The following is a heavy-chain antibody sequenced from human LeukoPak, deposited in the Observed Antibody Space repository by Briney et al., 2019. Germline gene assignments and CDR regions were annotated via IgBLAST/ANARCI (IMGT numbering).Heavy chain of an antibody. Sequence: GASVKVSCKASGGTFSSYAISWVRQAPGQGLEWMGRIIPILGIANYAQKFQGRVTITADKSTSTAYMELSSLRSEDTAVYYCAREPDRSSGYHLYYFDYWGQGTQVTVSS. J-gene: IGHJ4*02. D-gene: IGHD3-22*01. CDR1: GGTFSSYA. V-gene: IGHV1-69*04. CDR3: AREPDRSSGYHLYYFDY. CDR2: IIPILGIA.